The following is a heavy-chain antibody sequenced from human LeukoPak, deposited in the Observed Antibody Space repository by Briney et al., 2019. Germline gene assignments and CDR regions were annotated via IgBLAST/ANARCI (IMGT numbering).Heavy chain of an antibody. CDR1: GGSINSYY. CDR3: ARVQYLRTDWFDP. Sequence: SETLSHTCTVSGGSINSYYWSWIRQPAGKGLEWVGRIYSSGSTTYNPSLKSRVTMSVDTSKNQFSLRLSSVTAADTAVYYCARVQYLRTDWFDPWGQGTLVTVSS. D-gene: IGHD2-2*01. J-gene: IGHJ5*02. CDR2: IYSSGST. V-gene: IGHV4-4*07.